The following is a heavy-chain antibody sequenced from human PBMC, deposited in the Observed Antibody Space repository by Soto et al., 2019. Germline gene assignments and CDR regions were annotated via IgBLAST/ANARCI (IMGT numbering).Heavy chain of an antibody. CDR2: INYSGST. J-gene: IGHJ6*02. V-gene: IGHV4-39*07. CDR1: GGSISSSSYY. CDR3: ARVLGSTMVRVGHYYYYGMDV. Sequence: SETLSLTCTVSGGSISSSSYYWGWIRQPPGKGLEWIGNINYSGSTNYNPSLKSRVTISVDTSKNQFSLKLSSVTAADTAVYYCARVLGSTMVRVGHYYYYGMDVWGQGTTVTVSS. D-gene: IGHD3-10*01.